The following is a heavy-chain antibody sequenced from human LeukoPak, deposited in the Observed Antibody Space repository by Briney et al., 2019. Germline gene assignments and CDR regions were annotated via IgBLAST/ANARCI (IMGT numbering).Heavy chain of an antibody. D-gene: IGHD5-18*01. CDR1: GFTFSSYA. V-gene: IGHV3-23*01. CDR2: ISGTGGST. CDR3: AIDQRYSYGSDY. Sequence: GGSLRLSCAASGFTFSSYAMSWVRQAPGKGLEWVSAISGTGGSTYYADSVKSRFTISRDNSKNTLYLQMNSLRAEDTAVYYCAIDQRYSYGSDYWGQGTLVTVSS. J-gene: IGHJ4*02.